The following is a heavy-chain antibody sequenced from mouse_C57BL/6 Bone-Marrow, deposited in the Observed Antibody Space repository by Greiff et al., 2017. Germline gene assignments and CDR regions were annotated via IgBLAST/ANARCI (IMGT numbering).Heavy chain of an antibody. CDR2: IDPSDSET. D-gene: IGHD1-1*01. CDR1: GYTFTSYW. V-gene: IGHV1-52*01. J-gene: IGHJ4*01. CDR3: ARGLRILRWAMDY. Sequence: QVQLQQPGAELVRPGSSVKLSCKASGYTFTSYWMHWVKQRPIQGLEWIGNIDPSDSETHYNQKFKDKATLTVDKSSSTAYMQLSSLTSEDSAVDYCARGLRILRWAMDYWGKGTSVTVAS.